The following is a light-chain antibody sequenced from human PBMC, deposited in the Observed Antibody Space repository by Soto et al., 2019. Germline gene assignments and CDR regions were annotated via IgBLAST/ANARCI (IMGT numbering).Light chain of an antibody. CDR2: GIS. CDR3: MQRKEFPWT. V-gene: IGKV2-40*01. J-gene: IGKJ1*01. CDR1: DTLLDSDDGNTY. Sequence: DIVMTQTPLSLPVTPGEPASISCRCSDTLLDSDDGNTYLDWYLQKPGQSPQLLIYGISSRASGVPDRFSGSGSGTDFTLKISRVEAGDVGVFYCMQRKEFPWTFGQGTKVDIK.